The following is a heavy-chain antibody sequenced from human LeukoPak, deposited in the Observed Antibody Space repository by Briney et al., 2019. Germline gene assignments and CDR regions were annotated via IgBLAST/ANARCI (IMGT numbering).Heavy chain of an antibody. J-gene: IGHJ4*02. Sequence: PGGSLRLSCAASGFTFSSYGMIWVRQAPGKGLEWVSAISASGGGTFYADSVKGRFTISRDNSKNKLYLQMNSLRAEDTAVYYCAKGGDTAMFIGDYWGQGTLVTVSS. V-gene: IGHV3-23*01. CDR3: AKGGDTAMFIGDY. CDR1: GFTFSSYG. CDR2: ISASGGGT. D-gene: IGHD5-18*01.